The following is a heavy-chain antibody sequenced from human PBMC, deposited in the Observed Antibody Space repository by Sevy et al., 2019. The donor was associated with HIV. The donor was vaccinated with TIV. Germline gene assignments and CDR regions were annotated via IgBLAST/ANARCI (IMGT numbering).Heavy chain of an antibody. Sequence: GGCLRLSCAASGFTFSSYSMNWVRQAPGKGLEWVSYISSSSSTIYYADSVKGRFTISRDNAKNSLYLQMTSLRAEDTSVYYCARKVENDYWGQGTLVTVSS. CDR2: ISSSSSTI. J-gene: IGHJ4*02. CDR1: GFTFSSYS. V-gene: IGHV3-48*01. CDR3: ARKVENDY. D-gene: IGHD1-1*01.